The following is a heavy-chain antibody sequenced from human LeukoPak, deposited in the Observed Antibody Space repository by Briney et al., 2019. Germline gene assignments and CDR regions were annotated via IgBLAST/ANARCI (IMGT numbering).Heavy chain of an antibody. CDR3: ARDGASSWYRYFDY. CDR2: IYYSGST. Sequence: SETLSLTCTVSGGSISSYYWSWIRQPPGKGLEWIGYIYYSGSTNYNPSLKSRVTISVDTSKNQFSLKLSSVTAADTAVYYCARDGASSWYRYFDYWSQGTLVAVSS. CDR1: GGSISSYY. J-gene: IGHJ4*02. D-gene: IGHD6-13*01. V-gene: IGHV4-59*01.